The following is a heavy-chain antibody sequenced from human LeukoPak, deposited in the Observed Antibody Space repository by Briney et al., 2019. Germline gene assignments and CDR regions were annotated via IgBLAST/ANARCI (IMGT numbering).Heavy chain of an antibody. Sequence: GGSLSLSCAASGFTFSNYDLSWGSQAPGKGLEWVSCISDSGGSTYYADSVKGRFTISGDNSKNTLYLQMTNLRAADTAVYYCAKDLSRAVAADWFDPWDQGSLVTVSS. D-gene: IGHD6-19*01. CDR2: ISDSGGST. V-gene: IGHV3-23*01. J-gene: IGHJ5*02. CDR3: AKDLSRAVAADWFDP. CDR1: GFTFSNYD.